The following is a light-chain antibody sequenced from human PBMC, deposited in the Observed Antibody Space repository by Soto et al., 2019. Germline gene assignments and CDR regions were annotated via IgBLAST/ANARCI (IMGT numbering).Light chain of an antibody. CDR1: SSDVGYYNY. CDR2: EVS. V-gene: IGLV2-14*01. CDR3: SSYTNSSPYVV. J-gene: IGLJ2*01. Sequence: QSALTQPASVSGSPGKSITISCAGTSSDVGYYNYVSWYQQHPGKAPKLMIYEVSNRPSGVSNRFSGSKSGNTASLTISGLQAEDEADYYCSSYTNSSPYVVFGGGTKLTVL.